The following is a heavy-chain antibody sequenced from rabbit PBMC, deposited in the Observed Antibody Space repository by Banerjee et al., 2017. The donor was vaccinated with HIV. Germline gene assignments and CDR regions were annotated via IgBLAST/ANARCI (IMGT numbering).Heavy chain of an antibody. Sequence: QSLEESGGDLVKPGASLTLTCTASGFDFSSNAMCWVRQAPGKGLEWIACIYTGSWGSPYYASWAEGRFTISKTSSTTATLQMTSLTAADTATYFCARDAGYPDYGYALWGQGTLVTVS. J-gene: IGHJ3*01. CDR3: ARDAGYPDYGYAL. V-gene: IGHV1S40*01. CDR1: GFDFSSNA. CDR2: IYTGSWGSP. D-gene: IGHD6-1*01.